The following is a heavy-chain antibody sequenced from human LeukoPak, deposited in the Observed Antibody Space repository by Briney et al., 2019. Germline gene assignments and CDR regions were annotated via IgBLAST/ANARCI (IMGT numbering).Heavy chain of an antibody. CDR3: ARDRGLYSGYDLSYFDY. D-gene: IGHD5-12*01. CDR1: GFTFNNYG. V-gene: IGHV3-33*01. J-gene: IGHJ4*02. CDR2: IWFDGSNK. Sequence: GGSLRLSCAASGFTFNNYGMHWVRQAPGKGLEWVAGIWFDGSNKYYTDSVKGRFTISRDNSKNTLYLQMNSLRAEDTAVYYCARDRGLYSGYDLSYFDYWGQGTLVTVSS.